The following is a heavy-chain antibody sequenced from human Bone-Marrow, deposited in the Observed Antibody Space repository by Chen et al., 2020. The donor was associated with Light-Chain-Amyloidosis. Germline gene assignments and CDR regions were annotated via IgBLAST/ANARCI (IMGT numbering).Heavy chain of an antibody. D-gene: IGHD2-15*01. CDR2: INTANGYT. Sequence: QVQLVQSGAEVKKPGASVKVSCKASGYSFTNYVIHWVRQAPGQRLEWMGWINTANGYTKYSQKFHGRVTINRDTSASTAYMEVSSLRFEDTAVYYCARTPDATHYYYGMDVWGQGTTVTVSS. J-gene: IGHJ6*02. CDR1: GYSFTNYV. V-gene: IGHV1-3*04. CDR3: ARTPDATHYYYGMDV.